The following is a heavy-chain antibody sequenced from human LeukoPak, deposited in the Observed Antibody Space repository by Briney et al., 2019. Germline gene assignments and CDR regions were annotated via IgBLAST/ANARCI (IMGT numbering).Heavy chain of an antibody. Sequence: GGSLRLSCAGSGLPFSSYEMNWVRQAPGKGLEWISYISSRGTTIYYGDSVKGRLTISRENAENSLYLQMNSLRVEDTGVYYCARVYDTSGYKTPPPDYWGQGTLVTVSS. V-gene: IGHV3-48*03. CDR2: ISSRGTTI. CDR1: GLPFSSYE. CDR3: ARVYDTSGYKTPPPDY. D-gene: IGHD3-22*01. J-gene: IGHJ4*02.